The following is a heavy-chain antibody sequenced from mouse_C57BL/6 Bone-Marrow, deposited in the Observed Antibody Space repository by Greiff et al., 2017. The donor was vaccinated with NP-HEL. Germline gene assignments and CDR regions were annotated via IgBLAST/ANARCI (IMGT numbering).Heavy chain of an antibody. V-gene: IGHV1-26*01. CDR3: ARVSNPYYFDY. CDR2: INPNNGGT. D-gene: IGHD2-5*01. J-gene: IGHJ2*01. CDR1: GYTFTDYY. Sequence: EVQLQQSGPELVKPGASVKISCKASGYTFTDYYMNWVKQSHGKSLEWIGDINPNNGGTSYNQKFKGKATLTVDKSSSTAYMELRSLTSEDSAVYYCARVSNPYYFDYWGQGTTLTVSS.